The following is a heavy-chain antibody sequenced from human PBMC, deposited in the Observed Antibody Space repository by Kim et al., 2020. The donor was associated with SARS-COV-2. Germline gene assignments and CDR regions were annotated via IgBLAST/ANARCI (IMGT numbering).Heavy chain of an antibody. D-gene: IGHD3-10*01. CDR1: GFTFSSYA. CDR2: ISGSGGST. Sequence: GGSLRLSCAASGFTFSSYAMSWVRQAPGKGLEWVSAISGSGGSTYYADSVKGRFTISRDNSKNTLYLQMNSLRAEDTAVYYCAKDAITMVRGVITKYNWFDPWGQGTLVTVSS. CDR3: AKDAITMVRGVITKYNWFDP. J-gene: IGHJ5*02. V-gene: IGHV3-23*01.